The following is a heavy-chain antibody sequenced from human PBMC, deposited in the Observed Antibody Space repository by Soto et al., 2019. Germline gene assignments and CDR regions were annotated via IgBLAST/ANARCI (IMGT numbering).Heavy chain of an antibody. CDR2: ISAYNGNT. J-gene: IGHJ6*02. CDR3: ARVYGSGSWYYGMDV. CDR1: GYTFTSYG. D-gene: IGHD3-10*01. Sequence: ASVKVSCKASGYTFTSYGISWVRQAPGQGLEWMGWISAYNGNTNYAQKLQGRVTMTTDTSTSTAYMELRSLRSDDTAVYYCARVYGSGSWYYGMDVWGQGNTVTVSS. V-gene: IGHV1-18*01.